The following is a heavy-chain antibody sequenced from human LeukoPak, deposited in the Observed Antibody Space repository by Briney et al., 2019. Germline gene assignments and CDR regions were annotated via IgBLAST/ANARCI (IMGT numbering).Heavy chain of an antibody. CDR2: IYSSGST. CDR3: ARNVVGAADRRGRYYYYMDV. D-gene: IGHD1-26*01. CDR1: GGSIRGYY. J-gene: IGHJ6*03. V-gene: IGHV4-59*01. Sequence: SETLSLTCTVSGGSIRGYYWSWIRQPPGKGLEWIGYIYSSGSTNYNPSLKSRVTMSVDTSKNQFSLKVSSVTAADTAVYYCARNVVGAADRRGRYYYYMDVWGKGTTVTVSS.